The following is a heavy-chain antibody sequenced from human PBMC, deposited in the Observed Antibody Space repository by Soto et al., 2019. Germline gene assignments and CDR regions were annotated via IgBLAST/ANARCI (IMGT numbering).Heavy chain of an antibody. Sequence: PGGSLRLSCAASGFIFSSYGIHWVRQAPGKGLEWVAVISFDGGKTYYADSVKGRFTISRDNSKNTLDLQMNSLRVEDTAMYYCARDASRDSSARGWFDPWGPGTLVTVSS. CDR3: ARDASRDSSARGWFDP. V-gene: IGHV3-30*03. J-gene: IGHJ5*02. CDR2: ISFDGGKT. CDR1: GFIFSSYG. D-gene: IGHD6-13*01.